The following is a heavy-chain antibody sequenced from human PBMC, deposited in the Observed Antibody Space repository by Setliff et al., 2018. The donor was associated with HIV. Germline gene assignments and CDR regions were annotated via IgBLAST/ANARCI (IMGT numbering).Heavy chain of an antibody. CDR3: ARGIAVSDTRAYFDV. CDR1: GFTFSSYS. Sequence: SCAASGFTFSSYSMNWVRQAPGKGLEWVSSLSSGYNSIFYADSVKGRFTISRDNARSSLYLQMNSLRAEDTAVYYCARGIAVSDTRAYFDVWGRGTLVTVSS. J-gene: IGHJ2*01. D-gene: IGHD6-19*01. CDR2: LSSGYNSI. V-gene: IGHV3-21*01.